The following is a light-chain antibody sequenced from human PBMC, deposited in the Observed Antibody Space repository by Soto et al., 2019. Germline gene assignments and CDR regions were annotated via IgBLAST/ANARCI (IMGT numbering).Light chain of an antibody. CDR2: LGS. CDR1: QRLLHSNGNTF. Sequence: EMVMTQSPPSLTVTPGEPASISCRSSQRLLHSNGNTFLDWYLQKPGQSPQLLIYLGSNRASGVPDRVSGSEAGTDFTLKISRVEAEDAGVYYCMQALETPYTFGQGTKVDIK. V-gene: IGKV2-28*01. CDR3: MQALETPYT. J-gene: IGKJ2*01.